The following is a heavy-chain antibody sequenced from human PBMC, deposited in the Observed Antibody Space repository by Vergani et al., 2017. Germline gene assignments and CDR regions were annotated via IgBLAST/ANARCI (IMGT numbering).Heavy chain of an antibody. D-gene: IGHD3-22*01. Sequence: QVQLVQSGAEVKKPGASVKVSCKASGYTFTSYGISWVRQAPGQGLEWMGWISAYNGNTNYAQKLQGRVTMTTDTSTSTAYMELRSLRSDDTAVYYCARDNYYYDSSGYVAADYWGQGTLVTVSS. J-gene: IGHJ4*02. CDR1: GYTFTSYG. CDR3: ARDNYYYDSSGYVAADY. V-gene: IGHV1-18*04. CDR2: ISAYNGNT.